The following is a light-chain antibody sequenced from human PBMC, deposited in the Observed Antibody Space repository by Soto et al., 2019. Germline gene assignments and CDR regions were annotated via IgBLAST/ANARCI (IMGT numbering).Light chain of an antibody. CDR3: QQSYRTPLT. CDR1: QSISSS. J-gene: IGKJ4*01. Sequence: DIQMTQSPSSLSASVGDRVTITCRASQSISSSLNWYQQKPGKAPKLLIYAASSLQSGVPSRFSGSGSGTDFTLTISSLQPEDFATYYCQQSYRTPLTFGGGTKV. V-gene: IGKV1-39*01. CDR2: AAS.